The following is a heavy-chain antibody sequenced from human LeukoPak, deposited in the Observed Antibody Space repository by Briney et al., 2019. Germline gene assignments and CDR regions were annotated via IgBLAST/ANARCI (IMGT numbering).Heavy chain of an antibody. CDR2: ISGSGGST. CDR1: GFTFSSYA. D-gene: IGHD6-19*01. J-gene: IGHJ4*02. Sequence: GGSLRLSCAASGFTFSSYAMSWVRQAPGKGLEWVSAISGSGGSTYYADSVKGRFTISRDNSKNTLYLQMNSLRAEDTAVYYCASPQSYSSGWWWADYWGQGTLVTVSS. CDR3: ASPQSYSSGWWWADY. V-gene: IGHV3-23*01.